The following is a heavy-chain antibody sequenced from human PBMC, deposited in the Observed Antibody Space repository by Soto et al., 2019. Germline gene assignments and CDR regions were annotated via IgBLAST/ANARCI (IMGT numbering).Heavy chain of an antibody. CDR1: GGSISSYY. CDR2: IYYSGST. Sequence: SETLSLTCTVSGGSISSYYWSWIRQPPGKGLEWIGYIYYSGSTNYNPSLKSRVTISVDTSKNQFSLKLSSVTAADTAEYYCARDIPYYDFWSGYYIRRNWFDPWGQGTLVTVSS. D-gene: IGHD3-3*01. J-gene: IGHJ5*02. V-gene: IGHV4-59*01. CDR3: ARDIPYYDFWSGYYIRRNWFDP.